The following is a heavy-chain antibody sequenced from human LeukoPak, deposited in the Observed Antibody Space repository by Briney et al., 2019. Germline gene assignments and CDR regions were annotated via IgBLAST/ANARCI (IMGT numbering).Heavy chain of an antibody. D-gene: IGHD3-9*01. V-gene: IGHV4-34*01. CDR2: INHSGST. Sequence: PSETLSLTCAVYGGSFSGYYWSWIRQPPGKGLEWIGEINHSGSTNYNPSLKSRVTISVDTSKNQFSLNLRSVTAADTAVYYCARERYFDWSFDYWGQGTLVTVSS. J-gene: IGHJ4*02. CDR1: GGSFSGYY. CDR3: ARERYFDWSFDY.